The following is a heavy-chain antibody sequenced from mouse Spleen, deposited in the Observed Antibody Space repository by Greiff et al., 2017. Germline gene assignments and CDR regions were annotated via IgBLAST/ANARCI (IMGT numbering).Heavy chain of an antibody. CDR1: GYTFTSYW. D-gene: IGHD1-1*01. J-gene: IGHJ1*01. V-gene: IGHV1-53*01. CDR2: INPSNGGT. CDR3: ARSNYYSYGYFDV. Sequence: QVQLQQPGAELVKPGASVKLSCKASGYTFTSYWMHWVKQRPGQGLEWIGNINPSNGGTNYNEKFKSKATLTVDKSSSTAYMQLSSLTSEDSAVYYCARSNYYSYGYFDVWGAGTTVTVSS.